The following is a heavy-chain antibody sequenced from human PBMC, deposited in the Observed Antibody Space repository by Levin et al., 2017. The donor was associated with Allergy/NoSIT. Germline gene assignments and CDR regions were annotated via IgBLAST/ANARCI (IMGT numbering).Heavy chain of an antibody. CDR3: ARDDDGMDV. CDR2: INPNSGGT. Sequence: GASVKVSCKASGYTFTGYYIHWVRQAPGQGLEWMGWINPNSGGTNYAQKFQGRVTMTRDTPISAAYMELSRLRSDDTAVYYCARDDDGMDVWGPGTTVTVSS. J-gene: IGHJ6*02. CDR1: GYTFTGYY. V-gene: IGHV1-2*02.